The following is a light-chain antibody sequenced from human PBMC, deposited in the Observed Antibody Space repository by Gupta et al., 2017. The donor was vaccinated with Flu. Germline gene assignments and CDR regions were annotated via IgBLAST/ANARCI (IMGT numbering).Light chain of an antibody. CDR1: SGSIASNY. J-gene: IGLJ3*02. Sequence: FMLTQPHSVLAAPGTTVTISRTCSSGSIASNYVQWYQQRPGSAPTTVVYEDTQRPSGVPDRFSGSIDRSSNSASLTISGLKTEDEADYYCQSYDHSNPWVFGGGTKLTIL. CDR2: EDT. CDR3: QSYDHSNPWV. V-gene: IGLV6-57*02.